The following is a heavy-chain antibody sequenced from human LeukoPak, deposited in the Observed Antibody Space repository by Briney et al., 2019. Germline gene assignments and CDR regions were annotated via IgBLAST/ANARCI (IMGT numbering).Heavy chain of an antibody. CDR3: ARGPSSGWYPFDY. CDR2: IYYSGST. D-gene: IGHD6-19*01. V-gene: IGHV4-39*01. CDR1: GGSISSYY. Sequence: SSETLSLTCTVSGGSISSYYWGWIRQPPGKGLEWIGSIYYSGSTYYNPSLKSRVTISVDTSKNQFSLKLSSVTAADTAVYYCARGPSSGWYPFDYWGQGTLVTVSS. J-gene: IGHJ4*02.